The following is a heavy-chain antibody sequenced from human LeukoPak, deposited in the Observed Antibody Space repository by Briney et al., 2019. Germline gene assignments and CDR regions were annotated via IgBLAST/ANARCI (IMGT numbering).Heavy chain of an antibody. D-gene: IGHD4/OR15-4a*01. V-gene: IGHV1-2*02. CDR2: INPNSGGT. Sequence: GASVKVSCRASGYTFTGYYMHWVRQAPGQGLEWMGWINPNSGGTNYAQKFQGRVTMTRDTSISTAYMELSRLRSDDTAVYYCARDPKETYDYDDKGFDYWGQGTLVTVSS. CDR1: GYTFTGYY. J-gene: IGHJ4*02. CDR3: ARDPKETYDYDDKGFDY.